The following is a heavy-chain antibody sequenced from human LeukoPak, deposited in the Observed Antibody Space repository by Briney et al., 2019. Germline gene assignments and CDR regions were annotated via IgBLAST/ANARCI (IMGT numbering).Heavy chain of an antibody. J-gene: IGHJ4*02. Sequence: PGGPLRLSCAASGFTVSSNCMSWVRQAPGKGLEWVSLIYSGGRIFYADSVKGRFIISTDNSKNTLYLQMNSLRAEDTAVYYCASGYSYGKVDYWGQGTLVTVSS. D-gene: IGHD5-18*01. CDR2: IYSGGRI. CDR1: GFTVSSNC. CDR3: ASGYSYGKVDY. V-gene: IGHV3-66*01.